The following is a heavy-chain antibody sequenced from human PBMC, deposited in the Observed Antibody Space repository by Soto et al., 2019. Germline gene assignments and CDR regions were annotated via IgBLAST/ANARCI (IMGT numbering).Heavy chain of an antibody. Sequence: GGSLRLSCTTSGFTFGDYALSWVRQAPGKGLEWVGFIRRNAYGGTTDYAASVKGRFTISRDDSKSIAYLQMNSLRTEDAALYYCTRASSLDFDFWGQGTLVTVSS. CDR3: TRASSLDFDF. CDR1: GFTFGDYA. CDR2: IRRNAYGGTT. J-gene: IGHJ4*02. V-gene: IGHV3-49*04. D-gene: IGHD3-16*01.